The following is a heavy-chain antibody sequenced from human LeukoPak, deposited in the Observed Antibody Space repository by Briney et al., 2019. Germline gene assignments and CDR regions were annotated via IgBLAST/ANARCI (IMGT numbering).Heavy chain of an antibody. D-gene: IGHD2-2*01. V-gene: IGHV3-23*01. CDR2: ISGSGGST. CDR1: GFTFSSYA. CDR3: AKSLPLYCSSTSCPTYYYYGMDV. Sequence: GGSLRLSCAASGFTFSSYAMSWVRQAPGKGLEWVASISGSGGSTYYADSVKGRFTISRDNSTHTLYLQMNSLSADDTAVYYCAKSLPLYCSSTSCPTYYYYGMDVWGQGTTVTVSS. J-gene: IGHJ6*02.